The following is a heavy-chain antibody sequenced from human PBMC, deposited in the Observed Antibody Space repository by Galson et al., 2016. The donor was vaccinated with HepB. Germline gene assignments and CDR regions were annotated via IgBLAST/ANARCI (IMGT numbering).Heavy chain of an antibody. Sequence: SLRLSCAASGFSFGSYAMSWVRQAPGKGLEWVSTLSGIGGSTNSADSVKGRFTITRDNSKNTLYLQMNSLRAEDTAVYYCAKQVGLYYYDSTVKEFWGQGTLVTVSS. CDR2: LSGIGGST. J-gene: IGHJ4*02. CDR3: AKQVGLYYYDSTVKEF. D-gene: IGHD3-22*01. CDR1: GFSFGSYA. V-gene: IGHV3-23*01.